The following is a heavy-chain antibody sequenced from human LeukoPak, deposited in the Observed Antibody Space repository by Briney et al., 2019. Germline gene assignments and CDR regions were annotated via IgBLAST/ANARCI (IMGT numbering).Heavy chain of an antibody. Sequence: GGSLRLSCVVSGFILSNNYMSWVRQAPGKGREWVSVIYSGGRKYYSDSVKGRFTISRDKSKNTLYLQVNSLRAEDTAVYYCTRAKGIAVAGQFYYGMDVWGQGTTVTVSS. V-gene: IGHV3-66*01. J-gene: IGHJ6*02. D-gene: IGHD6-19*01. CDR1: GFILSNNY. CDR2: IYSGGRK. CDR3: TRAKGIAVAGQFYYGMDV.